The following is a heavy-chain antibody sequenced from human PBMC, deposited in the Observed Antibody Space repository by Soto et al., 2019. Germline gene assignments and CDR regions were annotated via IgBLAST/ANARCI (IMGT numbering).Heavy chain of an antibody. CDR3: ARGGSNDWEVAFDI. Sequence: PSETLSLTCVVSGGSFSTYYYNWIRQSPGKGLEWIGEINHSGNNNYSPSLKSRVTMSLDTSKNQFSLKLTFVTAADTAVYYCARGGSNDWEVAFDIWGQGTMVTVSS. V-gene: IGHV4-34*01. J-gene: IGHJ3*02. D-gene: IGHD3-9*01. CDR1: GGSFSTYY. CDR2: INHSGNN.